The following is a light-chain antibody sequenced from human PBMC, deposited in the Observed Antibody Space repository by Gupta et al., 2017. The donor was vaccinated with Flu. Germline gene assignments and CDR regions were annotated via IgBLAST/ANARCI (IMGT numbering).Light chain of an antibody. Sequence: DIVMTQSPDSLAVSLGERATINCKSSQSVLYSSNNKNYLAWYQQKPGQPPKLLIYWASTRESGVPDRFSGSGSGTDFTLTISSLQAEDVAVYYCLQYYSPPFTFGPGTKVDIK. CDR1: QSVLYSSNNKNY. J-gene: IGKJ3*01. CDR2: WAS. CDR3: LQYYSPPFT. V-gene: IGKV4-1*01.